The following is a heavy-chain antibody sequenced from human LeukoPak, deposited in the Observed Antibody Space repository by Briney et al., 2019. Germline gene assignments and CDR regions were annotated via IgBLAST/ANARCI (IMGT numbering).Heavy chain of an antibody. CDR2: ISGSGGST. V-gene: IGHV3-23*01. D-gene: IGHD2-15*01. J-gene: IGHJ4*02. CDR1: GFSFGGYP. Sequence: PGGSLRLSCAASGFSFGGYPMNWVRQAPGKGLEWVSAISGSGGSTYYADSVKGRFTISRDNSKNTLYLQMNSLRAEDAAVYYCANLALYCSGGSCYSFPDWGQGTLVTVSS. CDR3: ANLALYCSGGSCYSFPD.